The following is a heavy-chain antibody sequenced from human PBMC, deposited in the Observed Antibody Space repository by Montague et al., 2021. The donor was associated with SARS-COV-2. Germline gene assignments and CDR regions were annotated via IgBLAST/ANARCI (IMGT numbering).Heavy chain of an antibody. J-gene: IGHJ6*03. D-gene: IGHD3-9*01. CDR3: ARMRFFDWPPHYYMDV. CDR2: INHSGST. Sequence: SETLSLTCAVYGGSFCVYYWSWLRQSPGKGLEWIGEINHSGSTNYNPSLKSRVTISVDTSKNQVSLKLSSVTAADTAVYYCARMRFFDWPPHYYMDVWGKGTTVTVSS. V-gene: IGHV4-34*01. CDR1: GGSFCVYY.